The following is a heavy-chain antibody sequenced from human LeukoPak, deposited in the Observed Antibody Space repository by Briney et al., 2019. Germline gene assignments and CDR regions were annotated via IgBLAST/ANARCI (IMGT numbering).Heavy chain of an antibody. CDR3: ARDVGSLDTAMVSFEY. Sequence: SETLSLTCTVSGGSISSSSYYWGWVRQPPGKGLEWIASRYHSGGTYYNPSLTSRVTISVDTSKNQFSLELSSVTAADTAVYYCARDVGSLDTAMVSFEYWGQGTLVTVSS. CDR2: RYHSGGT. J-gene: IGHJ4*02. D-gene: IGHD5-18*01. V-gene: IGHV4-39*07. CDR1: GGSISSSSYY.